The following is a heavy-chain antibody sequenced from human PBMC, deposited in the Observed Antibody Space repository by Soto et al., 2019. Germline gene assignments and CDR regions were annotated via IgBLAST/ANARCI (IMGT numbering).Heavy chain of an antibody. V-gene: IGHV3-23*01. CDR3: SQSRAPLRPYCFDW. CDR2: ISANGDTT. J-gene: IGHJ4*02. D-gene: IGHD2-15*01. Sequence: GGSLRLSCAASGFAFSSYAMNWVRQAPGKGPEWVSSISANGDTTYYGDSVKGRFTISRDNSKNSLYLQMNSLRAEDTAVYYCSQSRAPLRPYCFDWWGQGTLVTVSS. CDR1: GFAFSSYA.